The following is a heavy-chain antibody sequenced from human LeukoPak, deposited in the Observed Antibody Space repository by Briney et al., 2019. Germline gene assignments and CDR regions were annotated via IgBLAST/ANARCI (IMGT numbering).Heavy chain of an antibody. CDR2: ISSSSIYI. J-gene: IGHJ4*02. V-gene: IGHV3-21*01. D-gene: IGHD5-18*01. CDR1: GFTFSSHS. Sequence: KPGGSLRLSCAVSGFTFSSHSMNWVRQAPGKGLEWVSSISSSSIYIYYPDSVKGRFTISRDNAKDSLYLQMNSLRAEDTAVYYCARSGYNYGYWFDYWGQGTLVTVSS. CDR3: ARSGYNYGYWFDY.